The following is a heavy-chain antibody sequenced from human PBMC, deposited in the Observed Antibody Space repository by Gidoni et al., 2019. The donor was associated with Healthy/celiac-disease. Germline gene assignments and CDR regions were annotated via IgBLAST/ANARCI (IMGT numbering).Heavy chain of an antibody. V-gene: IGHV1-69*01. Sequence: QVQLVQSGAEVKKPGSSVKVSCKASGGPFSSYAISWVRQAPGQGLEWMGGIIPIFGTANYAQKFQGRVTITADESTSTAYMELSSLRSEDTAVYYCARGGTYYYGSGSYLGVDYWGQGTLVTVSS. D-gene: IGHD3-10*01. CDR1: GGPFSSYA. CDR2: IIPIFGTA. J-gene: IGHJ4*02. CDR3: ARGGTYYYGSGSYLGVDY.